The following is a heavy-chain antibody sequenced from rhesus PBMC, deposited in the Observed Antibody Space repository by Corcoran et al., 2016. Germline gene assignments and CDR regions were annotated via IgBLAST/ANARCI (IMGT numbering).Heavy chain of an antibody. D-gene: IGHD2-39*02. V-gene: IGHV4-73*01. Sequence: QVQLQQWGEGLVKPSETLSLTCAVYGGSISGYYYCSWIGQPPGTAVECFGYIYGNSASTNYNPSLNNRVTISKDTSKNQFSLKLSSVTAADTAVYYCARGEYCSGGVCQFDYWGQGVLVTVSS. CDR1: GGSISGYYY. CDR3: ARGEYCSGGVCQFDY. CDR2: IYGNSAST. J-gene: IGHJ4*01.